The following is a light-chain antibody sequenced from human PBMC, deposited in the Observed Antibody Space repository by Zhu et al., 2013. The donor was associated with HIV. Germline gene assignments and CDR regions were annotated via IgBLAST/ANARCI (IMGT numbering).Light chain of an antibody. CDR2: DSS. CDR1: QDISNY. CDR3: QQSYSTPFT. Sequence: DIQMTQSPSSLSASVGDRVTITCQASQDISNYLNWYQQKPGKAPNLLISDSSNLETGVPSRFSGSGSGTDFTLTISSLQPEDFATYYCQQSYSTPFTFGPGTKVDIK. J-gene: IGKJ3*01. V-gene: IGKV1-39*01.